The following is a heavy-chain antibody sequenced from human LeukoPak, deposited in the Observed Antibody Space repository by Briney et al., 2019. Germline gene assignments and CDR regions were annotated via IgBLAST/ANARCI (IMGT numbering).Heavy chain of an antibody. D-gene: IGHD5-12*01. J-gene: IGHJ4*02. Sequence: SETLSLTCAVYGGSFSGYYWSWIRQPPGKGLEWIGEINHSGSTNYNPSLKSRVTISVDTSKNRFSLKLSSVTAADTAVYYCARDRGSGYDYREPFDYWGQGTLVTVSS. V-gene: IGHV4-34*01. CDR2: INHSGST. CDR3: ARDRGSGYDYREPFDY. CDR1: GGSFSGYY.